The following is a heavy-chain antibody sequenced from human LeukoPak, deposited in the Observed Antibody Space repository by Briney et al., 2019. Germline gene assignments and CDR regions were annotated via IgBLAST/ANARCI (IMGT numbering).Heavy chain of an antibody. J-gene: IGHJ6*04. Sequence: GGSLRLSCAASGFTFSGSAMHWVRQASGKGLEWVGSIRSKANSYATAYAASVKGRFTISRDDSKNTAYLQMNSLKTEDTAVYYCTRHPYYYGLGRGYYYGMDVWGKGTTVTVSS. V-gene: IGHV3-73*01. CDR1: GFTFSGSA. CDR3: TRHPYYYGLGRGYYYGMDV. D-gene: IGHD3-10*01. CDR2: IRSKANSYAT.